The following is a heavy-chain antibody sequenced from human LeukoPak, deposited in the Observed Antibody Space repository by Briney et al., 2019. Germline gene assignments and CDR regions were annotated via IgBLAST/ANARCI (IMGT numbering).Heavy chain of an antibody. V-gene: IGHV1-46*01. CDR3: ARESSWSNYFDY. CDR2: INPSGGST. J-gene: IGHJ4*02. Sequence: ASVKVSCKASGYTFTSYYMHWVRQAPGQGLEWMGIINPSGGSTSYAQKFRGRVTMTRDTSTSKVYMELSSLRSEDTAVYYCARESSWSNYFDYWGQGTLVTVSS. D-gene: IGHD6-13*01. CDR1: GYTFTSYY.